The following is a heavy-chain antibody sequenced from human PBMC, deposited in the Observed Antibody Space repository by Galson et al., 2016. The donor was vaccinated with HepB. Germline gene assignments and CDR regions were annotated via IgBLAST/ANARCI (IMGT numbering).Heavy chain of an antibody. CDR1: GFTFVDYA. CDR3: MRGRCGKTCYGGAEF. CDR2: VRSQSYGGTA. D-gene: IGHD1-26*01. Sequence: SLRLSCAASGFTFVDYAMTWVRQTPGKGLEWVGFVRSQSYGGTADYATSVKGRFTISRDDDNNVAYMQMKSLQAEDTGVYFCMRGRCGKTCYGGAEFWGRGTLVTVSS. V-gene: IGHV3-49*04. J-gene: IGHJ1*01.